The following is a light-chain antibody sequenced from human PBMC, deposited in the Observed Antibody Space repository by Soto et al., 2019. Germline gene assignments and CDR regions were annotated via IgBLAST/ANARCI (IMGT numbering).Light chain of an antibody. CDR3: QQYKRYST. V-gene: IGKV1-5*01. CDR1: QSLNTR. CDR2: DAS. J-gene: IGKJ1*01. Sequence: DIRLTQSPSTLSASVGDRVTLTCRASQSLNTRLAWYQQRPGKAPKLLIYDASTLESGVPSRFSGGGSGTEFTLTINNLQPDDLATYICQQYKRYSTFGRGTKVEIK.